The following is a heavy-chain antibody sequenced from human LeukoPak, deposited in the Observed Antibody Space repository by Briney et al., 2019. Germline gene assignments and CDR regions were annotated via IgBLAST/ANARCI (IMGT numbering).Heavy chain of an antibody. D-gene: IGHD6-19*01. J-gene: IGHJ4*02. CDR1: GASITSYY. CDR2: IYYSGST. CDR3: ATRRIAVAAPFYY. V-gene: IGHV4-59*01. Sequence: PSETLSLTCAVSGASITSYYWSWIRQPPGKGLEWIGYIYYSGSTNYNPSLKSRVTMSVDTSKNEFSLKLSSVTTADTAVYYCATRRIAVAAPFYYGGQGTLVSVSS.